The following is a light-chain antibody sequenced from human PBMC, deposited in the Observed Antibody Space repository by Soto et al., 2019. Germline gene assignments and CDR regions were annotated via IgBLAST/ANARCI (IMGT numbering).Light chain of an antibody. CDR1: SSDVGGYKY. V-gene: IGLV2-14*01. Sequence: QSALTQPASVSGSPGQSITISCTGTSSDVGGYKYVSWYQQHPGKAPKLLIYEVTNRPSGVSNRFSGSKSGNTASLTISGLQAEDEADYYCNSYTSSSTLVFGTGTKAPS. CDR2: EVT. J-gene: IGLJ1*01. CDR3: NSYTSSSTLV.